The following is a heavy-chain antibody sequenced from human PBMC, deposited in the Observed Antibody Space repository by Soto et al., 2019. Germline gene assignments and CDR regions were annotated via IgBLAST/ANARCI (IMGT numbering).Heavy chain of an antibody. Sequence: EVQLVESGGGLVKPGGSPRLSCAASGFTFSSYSMNWVRQAPGKGLEWVSSISSSSSYIYYADSVKGRFTISRDNAKNSLNLQMNSLRAEDTADYYCAREGAVAGHYDYWGQGTLVTVSS. D-gene: IGHD6-19*01. CDR1: GFTFSSYS. V-gene: IGHV3-21*01. J-gene: IGHJ4*02. CDR3: AREGAVAGHYDY. CDR2: ISSSSSYI.